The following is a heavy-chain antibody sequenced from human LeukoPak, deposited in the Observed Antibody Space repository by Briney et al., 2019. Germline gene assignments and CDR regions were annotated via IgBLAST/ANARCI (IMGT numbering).Heavy chain of an antibody. CDR1: GFTFSSYW. V-gene: IGHV3-7*03. CDR2: IKQDGSEK. CDR3: SGHGSSSY. D-gene: IGHD6-13*01. J-gene: IGHJ4*02. Sequence: PGGSLRLSCAASGFTFSSYWMSWVRQAPGKGLEWVANIKQDGSEKYYVDSVKGRFTISRDNAKNTLYLQMNSLRAEDTALYYASGHGSSSYWGQGTLVAVSS.